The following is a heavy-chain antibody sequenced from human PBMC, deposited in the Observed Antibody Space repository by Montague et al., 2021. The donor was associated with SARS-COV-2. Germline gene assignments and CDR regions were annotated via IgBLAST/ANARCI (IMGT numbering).Heavy chain of an antibody. V-gene: IGHV4-34*01. J-gene: IGHJ4*02. D-gene: IGHD6-6*01. Sequence: SETLSLTCADHGGSFSDNIWTWIRQPPGKGLEWIGEICPGGSTHYNPSLRSRVTMSRDTPERQFSLKLNSVTAADAAIYYCARGTYAARLAFWGQGALVIVSS. CDR3: ARGTYAARLAF. CDR1: GGSFSDNI. CDR2: ICPGGST.